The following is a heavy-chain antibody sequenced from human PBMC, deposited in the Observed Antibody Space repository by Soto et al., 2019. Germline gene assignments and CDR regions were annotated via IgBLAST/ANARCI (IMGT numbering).Heavy chain of an antibody. D-gene: IGHD3-22*01. Sequence: EVQLLESGGGLVQPGGSLRLSCAASGFTSSSYAMSWVRQAPGKGLEWVSGISGSGGSTYYADSVKGRFTISRDNYKNTLYLQMNSLRAADTAVYYCAKDRTITMIVVPDAFDIWGQGTMVTVSS. J-gene: IGHJ3*02. CDR3: AKDRTITMIVVPDAFDI. CDR1: GFTSSSYA. CDR2: ISGSGGST. V-gene: IGHV3-23*01.